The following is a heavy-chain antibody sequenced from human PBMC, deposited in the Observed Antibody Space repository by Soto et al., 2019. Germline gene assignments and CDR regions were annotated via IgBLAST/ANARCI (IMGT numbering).Heavy chain of an antibody. D-gene: IGHD6-13*01. CDR1: GFTFSSYA. CDR2: ISYDGSNK. V-gene: IGHV3-30*04. Sequence: QVQLVESGGGVVQPGRSLRLSCAASGFTFSSYAMHWVRQAPGKGLEWVAVISYDGSNKYYADSLKCRFTISRENSTNTLYLQLNSRRAEDTAVYYCAGSIAAAGPNDAFDIWGQGTMVTVSS. CDR3: AGSIAAAGPNDAFDI. J-gene: IGHJ3*02.